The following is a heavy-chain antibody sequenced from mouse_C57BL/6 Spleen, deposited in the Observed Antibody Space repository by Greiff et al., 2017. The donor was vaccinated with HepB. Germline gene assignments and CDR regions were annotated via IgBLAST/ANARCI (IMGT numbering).Heavy chain of an antibody. V-gene: IGHV1-15*01. Sequence: SGAELVRPGASVTLSCKASGYTFTDYEMHWVKQTPVHGLEWIGAIDPETGGTAYNQKFKGKAILTADKSYSTAYMELRSLTSEDSAVYYCTRGPYWGQGTLVTVSA. CDR2: IDPETGGT. J-gene: IGHJ3*01. CDR3: TRGPY. CDR1: GYTFTDYE.